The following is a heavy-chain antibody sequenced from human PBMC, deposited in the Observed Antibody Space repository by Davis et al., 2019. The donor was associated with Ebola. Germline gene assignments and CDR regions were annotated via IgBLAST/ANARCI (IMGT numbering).Heavy chain of an antibody. CDR1: GFTFDDYA. Sequence: SLRLSCAASGFTFDDYAMHWVRQAPGKGLEWVSGISWNSGSIGYADSVKGRFTISRDNAKNSLYLQMNSLRAEDTALYYCAKGYSGSYYRPFDYWGQGTLVTVSS. V-gene: IGHV3-9*01. CDR3: AKGYSGSYYRPFDY. CDR2: ISWNSGSI. D-gene: IGHD1-26*01. J-gene: IGHJ4*02.